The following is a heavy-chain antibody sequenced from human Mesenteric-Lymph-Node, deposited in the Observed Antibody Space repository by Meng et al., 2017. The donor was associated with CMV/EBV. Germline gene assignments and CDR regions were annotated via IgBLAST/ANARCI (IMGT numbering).Heavy chain of an antibody. V-gene: IGHV3-21*01. Sequence: GGSLRLSCAASGFTFSSYSMNWVRQAPGKGLEWVSSISSSSSYIYYADSVKGRFTISRDNAKNSLYLQMNSLRAEDTAVYYCASPHSGSYYFDYWGQGTLVTVSS. D-gene: IGHD1-26*01. J-gene: IGHJ4*02. CDR1: GFTFSSYS. CDR3: ASPHSGSYYFDY. CDR2: ISSSSSYI.